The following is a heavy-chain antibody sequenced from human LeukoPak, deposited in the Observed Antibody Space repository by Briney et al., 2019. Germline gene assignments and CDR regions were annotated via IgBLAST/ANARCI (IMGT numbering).Heavy chain of an antibody. V-gene: IGHV3-66*01. CDR2: IYSGGST. J-gene: IGHJ3*02. CDR1: RFTVGSNY. CDR3: ARDGCGCNAFDI. Sequence: GGSLRLSCAASRFTVGSNYMSWVRQAPGKGLEWVSVIYSGGSTYYADSVKGRFTISRDNSKNTLYLQMNSLRAEDTAVYYCARDGCGCNAFDIWGQGTMVTVSS. D-gene: IGHD6-19*01.